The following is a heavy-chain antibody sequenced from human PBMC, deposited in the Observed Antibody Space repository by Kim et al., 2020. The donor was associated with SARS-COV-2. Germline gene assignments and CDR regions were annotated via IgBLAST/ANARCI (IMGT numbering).Heavy chain of an antibody. CDR3: ARGAVSVVVPAAAVNWFDP. V-gene: IGHV4-34*01. Sequence: SETLSLTCAVYGGSFLFSYWSWIRQPPGKGLEWIGEINHSGSTNYNPSLKSRVTISVDTSKNQFSLKLSSVTAADTAVYYCARGAVSVVVPAAAVNWFDP. CDR1: GGSFLFSY. D-gene: IGHD2-2*01. CDR2: INHSGST. J-gene: IGHJ5*02.